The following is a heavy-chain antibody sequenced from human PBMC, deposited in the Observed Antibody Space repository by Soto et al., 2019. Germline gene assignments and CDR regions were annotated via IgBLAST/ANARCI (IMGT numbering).Heavy chain of an antibody. D-gene: IGHD2-2*01. CDR2: INHSGST. V-gene: IGHV4-34*01. CDR3: ARGPRIVVVPAAMVNINWFDP. J-gene: IGHJ5*02. Sequence: QVQLQQWGAGLLKPSETLSLTCAVYGGSFSGCYWSWIRQPPRTGLEWIGEINHSGSTNYNPSLKRRVTISVDPSKNQFSLKLSSVTAADTAVYYCARGPRIVVVPAAMVNINWFDPWGQGTLVTVSS. CDR1: GGSFSGCY.